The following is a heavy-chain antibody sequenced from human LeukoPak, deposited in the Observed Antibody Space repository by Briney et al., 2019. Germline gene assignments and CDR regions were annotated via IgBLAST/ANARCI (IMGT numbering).Heavy chain of an antibody. CDR2: IKQDGSEK. J-gene: IGHJ4*02. V-gene: IGHV3-7*01. CDR1: GFTFSSYW. Sequence: PGGSLRLSCAASGFTFSSYWMSWVRQAPGKGLEWVANIKQDGSEKYYVDSVKGRFTISRDNAKNSPYLQMNSLRAEDTAVYYCARGCYYGSGSYEDYFDYWGQGTLVTVSS. D-gene: IGHD3-10*01. CDR3: ARGCYYGSGSYEDYFDY.